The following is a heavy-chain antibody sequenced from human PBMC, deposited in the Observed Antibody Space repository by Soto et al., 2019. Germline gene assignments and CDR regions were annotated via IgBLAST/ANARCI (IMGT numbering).Heavy chain of an antibody. Sequence: PSETLSLTCSVSAGWISSFYWSWIRQPAGKGLEWIGRIYSSGSTNYNPSLKGRVTMSVDTSKNTLYLQMNSLRAEDTAVYYCAKEAYSSSSYYYYYYGMDVWGQGTTVTVSS. V-gene: IGHV4-4*07. CDR3: AKEAYSSSSYYYYYYGMDV. J-gene: IGHJ6*02. D-gene: IGHD6-6*01. CDR2: IYSSGST. CDR1: AGWISSFY.